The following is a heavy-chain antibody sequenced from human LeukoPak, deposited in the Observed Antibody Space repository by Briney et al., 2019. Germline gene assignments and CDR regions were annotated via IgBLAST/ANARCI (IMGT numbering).Heavy chain of an antibody. CDR1: GDSISSYY. CDR2: IYYSGGT. CDR3: ATIRDTALRYWYFDL. Sequence: SETLSLTCSVSGDSISSYYWSWIRQPPGKGLEWIGYIYYSGGTSYNPSLKSRVTMSVDTSKNQFSLKLSFVTAADTAVYYCATIRDTALRYWYFDLWGRGTLLIVSS. J-gene: IGHJ2*01. V-gene: IGHV4-59*03. D-gene: IGHD5-18*01.